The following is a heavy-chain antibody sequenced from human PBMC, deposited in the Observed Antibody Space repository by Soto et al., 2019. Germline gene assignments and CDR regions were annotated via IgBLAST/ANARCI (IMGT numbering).Heavy chain of an antibody. J-gene: IGHJ4*02. V-gene: IGHV3-11*01. CDR3: ARVRREEMATTPLNY. Sequence: GSLRLSCAASGLTFSHYYMSWIRQAPGKGLEWVSYISSSGTTIYYADSVKGRFTISRDNAKNSLYLQMNSLRAEDTAVYYCARVRREEMATTPLNYWGQGTLVTVSS. CDR2: ISSSGTTI. CDR1: GLTFSHYY. D-gene: IGHD5-12*01.